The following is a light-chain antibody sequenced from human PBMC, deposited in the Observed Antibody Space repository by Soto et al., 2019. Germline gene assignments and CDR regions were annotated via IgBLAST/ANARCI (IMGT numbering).Light chain of an antibody. CDR3: QHYNSYSEA. Sequence: ITVSQSPSTLSGSVGDRVTITCRASQTISSWLAWYQQKPGKAPKLLIYKASTLKSGVPSRFSGSGSGTEFTLTISSLQPDDFATYYCQHYNSYSEAFGQGTKVDIK. CDR1: QTISSW. CDR2: KAS. V-gene: IGKV1-5*03. J-gene: IGKJ1*01.